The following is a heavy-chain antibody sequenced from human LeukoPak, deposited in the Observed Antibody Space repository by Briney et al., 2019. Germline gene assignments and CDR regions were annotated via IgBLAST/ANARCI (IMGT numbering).Heavy chain of an antibody. CDR1: GGSISSSSYY. CDR2: IYYSGST. D-gene: IGHD3-10*01. V-gene: IGHV4-39*07. J-gene: IGHJ4*02. Sequence: SETLSLTCTVSGGSISSSSYYWGWIRQPPGKGLEWIGSIYYSGSTYYNPSLKSRVTTSVDTSKNQFSLKLSSVTAADTAVYYCARTYYYGSGIDYWGQGTLVTVSS. CDR3: ARTYYYGSGIDY.